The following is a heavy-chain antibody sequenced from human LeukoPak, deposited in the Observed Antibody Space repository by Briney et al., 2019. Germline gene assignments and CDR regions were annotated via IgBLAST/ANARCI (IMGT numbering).Heavy chain of an antibody. Sequence: GGSLRLSCAASGFTVSSNYMSWVRQAPGKGLEWVSVIYSGGSTYYADSVKGRFTISRDNSKNTLYLQMNSLRAEDTAVYYCARDSPYDISGYYDYWGQGTLVTVSS. J-gene: IGHJ4*02. V-gene: IGHV3-53*01. CDR2: IYSGGST. CDR3: ARDSPYDISGYYDY. CDR1: GFTVSSNY. D-gene: IGHD3-22*01.